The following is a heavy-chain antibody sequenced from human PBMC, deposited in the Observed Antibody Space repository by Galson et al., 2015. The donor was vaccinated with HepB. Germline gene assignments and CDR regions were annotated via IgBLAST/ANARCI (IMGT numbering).Heavy chain of an antibody. CDR3: TTGEIRYDFWSGYYKFWDVVDTNYYYYYMDV. Sequence: SLRLSCAASGFTFSNAWMNWVRQAPGKGLEWVGRIKSKTDGGTTDYAAPVKGRFTISRDDSKNTLYLQMNSLKTEDTAVYYCTTGEIRYDFWSGYYKFWDVVDTNYYYYYMDVWGKGTTVTVSS. CDR1: GFTFSNAW. D-gene: IGHD3-3*01. V-gene: IGHV3-15*07. CDR2: IKSKTDGGTT. J-gene: IGHJ6*03.